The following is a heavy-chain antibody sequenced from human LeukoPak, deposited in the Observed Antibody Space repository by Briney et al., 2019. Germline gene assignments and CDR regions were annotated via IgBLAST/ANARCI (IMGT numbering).Heavy chain of an antibody. J-gene: IGHJ4*02. D-gene: IGHD2-21*01. V-gene: IGHV3-23*01. CDR1: GFIFTNFA. CDR3: VRHDSFIPF. Sequence: PGGSLRLSCAASGFIFTNFAMTWVRQAPGKGLEWVSSISDTYGTTYYTGSVKGRCTISRDNSKNTVYLQLNNLRAEDTAVYFCVRHDSFIPFWGQGTLVTVSS. CDR2: ISDTYGTT.